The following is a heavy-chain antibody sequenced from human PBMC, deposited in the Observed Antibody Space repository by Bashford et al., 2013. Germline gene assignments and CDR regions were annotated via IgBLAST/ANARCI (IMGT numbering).Heavy chain of an antibody. CDR2: INPNPNSGAT. J-gene: IGHJ3*01. CDR1: GYTFTGYY. D-gene: IGHD1-26*01. CDR3: ARDGPVVGVWNAFDV. Sequence: ASVKVSCKASGYTFTGYYMHWVRQAPGQGLEWMGWINPNPNSGATKYAEMFQGRVSMTRDTSISTAYMELSSLRSDDTAVYFCARDGPVVGVWNAFDVWGQGDRWSPS. V-gene: IGHV1-2*02.